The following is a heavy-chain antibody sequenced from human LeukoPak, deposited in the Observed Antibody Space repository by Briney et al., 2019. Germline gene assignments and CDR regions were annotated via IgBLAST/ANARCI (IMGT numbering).Heavy chain of an antibody. CDR3: WGNYYYYMDV. CDR2: IRSKAYGGTT. CDR1: GFTFGDYA. Sequence: QAGGSLRLSCTASGFTFGDYAMSWVRQAPGKGLEWVGFIRSKAYGGTTEYAASVKGRFTISRDDSKSIAYLQMNSLKTEDTAVYYCWGNYYYYMDVWGKGTTVTVSS. D-gene: IGHD7-27*01. J-gene: IGHJ6*03. V-gene: IGHV3-49*04.